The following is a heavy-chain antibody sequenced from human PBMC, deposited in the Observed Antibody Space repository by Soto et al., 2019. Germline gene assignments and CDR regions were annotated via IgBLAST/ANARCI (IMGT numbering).Heavy chain of an antibody. J-gene: IGHJ3*02. CDR2: ISYDGSNK. V-gene: IGHV3-30-3*01. CDR3: VRDFDI. Sequence: QVQLVESGGGVVQPGRSLRLSCAASGFTFSSYAMHWVRQAPGKGLEWVAVISYDGSNKYYADSVKGRFTISRDNSKNTLYLQMNSLRAEDTAVYYCVRDFDIWGQGTMVTVSS. CDR1: GFTFSSYA.